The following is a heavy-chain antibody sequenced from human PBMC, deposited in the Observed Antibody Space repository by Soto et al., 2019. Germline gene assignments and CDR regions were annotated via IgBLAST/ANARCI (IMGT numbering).Heavy chain of an antibody. D-gene: IGHD2-2*01. J-gene: IGHJ5*02. CDR1: GGSVSSGGYS. CDR2: IYHSGST. V-gene: IGHV4-30-2*01. CDR3: ARVPDR. Sequence: TLSLTCTVSGGSVSSGGYSWSWIRQPPGKGLEWIGYIYHSGSTYYNPSLKSRVTISVDRSKNQFSLKLSSVTTADTAVYYCARVPDRWGQGTLVTVSS.